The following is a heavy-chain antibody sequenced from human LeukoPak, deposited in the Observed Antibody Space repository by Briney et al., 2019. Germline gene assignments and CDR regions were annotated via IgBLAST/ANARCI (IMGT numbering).Heavy chain of an antibody. CDR1: GLTFSSYG. V-gene: IGHV3-30*02. CDR3: AELGITMIGGV. CDR2: IRYDGIKK. D-gene: IGHD3-10*02. J-gene: IGHJ6*04. Sequence: GGSLRLSCAASGLTFSSYGMHWVRQAPGKGLEWVAFIRYDGIKKYYADSVKGRFTISRDNSKNTLYLQMNSLRAEDTGVYYCAELGITMIGGVWGKGTTVTISS.